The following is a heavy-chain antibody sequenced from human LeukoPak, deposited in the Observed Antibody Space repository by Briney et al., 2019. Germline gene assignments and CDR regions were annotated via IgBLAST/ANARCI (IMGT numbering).Heavy chain of an antibody. Sequence: GGSLRLSCAASGFTFSDYYMSWIRQAPGKGLEWVSYISSSGSTIYYADSVKGRFTISRDYAKNSLYLQMNSLRAEDTAVYYCARDRDSGYCYGLGFFDYWGREPWSPSPQ. D-gene: IGHD3-22*01. V-gene: IGHV3-11*01. CDR1: GFTFSDYY. CDR2: ISSSGSTI. J-gene: IGHJ4*02. CDR3: ARDRDSGYCYGLGFFDY.